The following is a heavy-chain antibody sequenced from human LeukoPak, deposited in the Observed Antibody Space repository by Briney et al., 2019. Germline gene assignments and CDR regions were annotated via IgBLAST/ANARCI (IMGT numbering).Heavy chain of an antibody. CDR2: ISTYNGDT. V-gene: IGHV1-18*04. J-gene: IGHJ5*01. D-gene: IGHD6-19*01. CDR1: GYIFSNYD. Sequence: ASAKVSCKTSGYIFSNYDISWVRQAPGQGLEWMGWISTYNGDTKHAQKVQGRLTLTADASTSTAYMELRGLRSDDTAVYYCARDPSNTSGWYIWFDFWGQGTLVTVSS. CDR3: ARDPSNTSGWYIWFDF.